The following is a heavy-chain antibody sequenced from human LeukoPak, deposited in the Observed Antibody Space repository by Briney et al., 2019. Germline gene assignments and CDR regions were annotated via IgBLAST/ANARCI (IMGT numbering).Heavy chain of an antibody. Sequence: ASVTVSCKASGYTFTSYGISWVRQAPGQGLEGMGWISAYNGNTDYAQKLQGRVTMTTDTSTSKAYMELRSLRSDDTAVYYCARDSPITMIVVVNSEGFDYWGQGTLVTVSS. CDR1: GYTFTSYG. CDR2: ISAYNGNT. CDR3: ARDSPITMIVVVNSEGFDY. J-gene: IGHJ4*02. D-gene: IGHD3-22*01. V-gene: IGHV1-18*01.